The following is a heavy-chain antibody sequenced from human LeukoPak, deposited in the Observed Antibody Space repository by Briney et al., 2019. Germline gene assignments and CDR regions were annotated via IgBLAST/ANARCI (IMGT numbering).Heavy chain of an antibody. CDR2: INPNSGDT. CDR3: ARVRYRLAETYIDY. V-gene: IGHV1-2*02. D-gene: IGHD3-16*01. J-gene: IGHJ4*02. CDR1: GYIFTGYY. Sequence: GASVKVSCKASGYIFTGYYMHWVRQAPGQGLEWMGWINPNSGDTNYAQKFHGRVTMTRDTSISTAYMELSRLRSDDTAVYYCARVRYRLAETYIDYWGQGTLVTVSS.